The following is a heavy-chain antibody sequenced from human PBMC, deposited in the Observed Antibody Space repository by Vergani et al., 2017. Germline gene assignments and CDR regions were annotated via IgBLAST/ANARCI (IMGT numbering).Heavy chain of an antibody. J-gene: IGHJ4*02. CDR3: ARDGYDYYDSSGQHDY. CDR1: GGTFSSYA. D-gene: IGHD3-22*01. CDR2: IIPIFGTA. Sequence: QVQLVQSGAEVKKPGSSVKVSCKASGGTFSSYAISWVRQAPGQGLEWMGGIIPIFGTANYAQKFQGRVTMTTDTSTSTAYMELRSLRSDDTAVYYCARDGYDYYDSSGQHDYWGQGTLVTVSS. V-gene: IGHV1-69*06.